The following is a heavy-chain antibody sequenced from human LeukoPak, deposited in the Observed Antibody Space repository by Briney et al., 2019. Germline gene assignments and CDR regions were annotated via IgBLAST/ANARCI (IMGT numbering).Heavy chain of an antibody. Sequence: SQTLSLTCTVSGGSISSGDYYWSWIRQPPGKGLEWIGYIYYSGSTYYNPSLKSRVTISVDTSKNQFSLKLSSVTAADTAVYYCARERVGSYSPDNWFDPWGQGTLVTVSS. CDR1: GGSISSGDYY. CDR2: IYYSGST. V-gene: IGHV4-30-4*08. J-gene: IGHJ5*02. D-gene: IGHD1-26*01. CDR3: ARERVGSYSPDNWFDP.